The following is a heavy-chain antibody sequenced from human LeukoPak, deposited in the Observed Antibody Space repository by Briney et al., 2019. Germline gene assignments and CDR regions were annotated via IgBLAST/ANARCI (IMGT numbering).Heavy chain of an antibody. J-gene: IGHJ6*02. Sequence: ASVKVSCKVSGYTLTELSMHWVRQAPGKGLEWMGGFDPEDGETIYAQKFQGRVTMTEDTSTDTAYMELSSLRSEDTAVYYCARYLTIYYSYYYYGMDVWGQGTTVTVSS. CDR2: FDPEDGET. CDR1: GYTLTELS. D-gene: IGHD3-9*01. CDR3: ARYLTIYYSYYYYGMDV. V-gene: IGHV1-24*01.